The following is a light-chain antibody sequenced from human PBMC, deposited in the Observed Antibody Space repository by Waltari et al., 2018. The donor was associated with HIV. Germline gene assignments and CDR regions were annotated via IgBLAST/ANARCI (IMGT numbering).Light chain of an antibody. CDR1: QSVSSN. Sequence: EIVMTQSPATLSVSPGERATLSCRASQSVSSNLAWYQHKPGQAPRLFIYGASTRATGIPARFSGSGSGTDFTLTISSLQSEDFAVYYCQQYNSFPLTFGQGTRLEIK. V-gene: IGKV3-15*01. J-gene: IGKJ5*01. CDR2: GAS. CDR3: QQYNSFPLT.